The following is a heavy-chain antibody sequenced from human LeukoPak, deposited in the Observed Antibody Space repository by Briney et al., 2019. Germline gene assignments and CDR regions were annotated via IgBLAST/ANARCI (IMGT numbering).Heavy chain of an antibody. D-gene: IGHD6-13*01. CDR2: IYYSGST. CDR1: GGSISSSSYY. J-gene: IGHJ5*02. V-gene: IGHV4-39*01. Sequence: PSETLSLTCTVSGGSISSSSYYWGWIRQPPGKGLEWIGSIYYSGSTYYNPSLKSRVTISVDTSKNQFSLKLSSVTAADTAVYYCARGSSSWYRSWFDPWGQGTLVTVSS. CDR3: ARGSSSWYRSWFDP.